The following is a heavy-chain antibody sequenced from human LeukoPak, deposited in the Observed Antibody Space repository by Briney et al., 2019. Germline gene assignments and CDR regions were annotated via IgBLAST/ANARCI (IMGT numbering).Heavy chain of an antibody. D-gene: IGHD3-22*01. Sequence: GRSLRLSCAASGVTFSSYAMHWVRQAPGKGLEWLAVTSYDGSNKYYAESVKGRFPISRDNSKNTLYLQMNSLRAEDTAVYYCARGYYYESSGYSPRYFQHWGQGTLVTVSS. CDR1: GVTFSSYA. J-gene: IGHJ1*01. CDR2: TSYDGSNK. CDR3: ARGYYYESSGYSPRYFQH. V-gene: IGHV3-30-3*01.